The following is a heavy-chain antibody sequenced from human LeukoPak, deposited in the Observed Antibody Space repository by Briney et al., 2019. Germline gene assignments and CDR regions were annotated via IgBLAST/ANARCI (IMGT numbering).Heavy chain of an antibody. Sequence: SVKVSCKASGGTFSSYAISWVRQAPGQGLEWMGGIIPIFGTANYAQKFQGRVTITADESTSTAYMELSSLRSEDTAVYYCARNYGSGGYYMYYYYGMDVWGQGTTVTVSS. CDR3: ARNYGSGGYYMYYYYGMDV. CDR1: GGTFSSYA. J-gene: IGHJ6*02. D-gene: IGHD3-10*01. V-gene: IGHV1-69*13. CDR2: IIPIFGTA.